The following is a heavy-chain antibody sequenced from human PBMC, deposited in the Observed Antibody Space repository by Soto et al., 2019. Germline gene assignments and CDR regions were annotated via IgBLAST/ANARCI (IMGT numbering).Heavy chain of an antibody. D-gene: IGHD3-3*01. V-gene: IGHV4-59*12. CDR2: IYYSGST. CDR1: GGSISSYY. CDR3: ARGYDFWSGYYSFDY. J-gene: IGHJ4*02. Sequence: PSETLSLTCTVSGGSISSYYWSWIRQPPGKGLEWIGYIYYSGSTYYNPSLKSRVTISVDTSKNQFSLKLSSVTAADTAVYYCARGYDFWSGYYSFDYWGQGTLVTVSS.